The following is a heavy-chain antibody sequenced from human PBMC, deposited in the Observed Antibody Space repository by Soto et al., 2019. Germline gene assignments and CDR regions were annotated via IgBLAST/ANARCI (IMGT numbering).Heavy chain of an antibody. V-gene: IGHV4-38-2*02. CDR2: IYYTGNS. D-gene: IGHD1-1*01. CDR1: GYSIDSGYY. Sequence: QVHLQESGPGLVKSSEPLFLTCSVSGYSIDSGYYWGWMRQPPGKGLEWLASIYYTGNSYYNPSLKSRVSISVDTSKNQFSLNLTSLTSADTAVYYGVRVARTDGRDKPWGHGTLVTVSS. CDR3: VRVARTDGRDKP. J-gene: IGHJ5*02.